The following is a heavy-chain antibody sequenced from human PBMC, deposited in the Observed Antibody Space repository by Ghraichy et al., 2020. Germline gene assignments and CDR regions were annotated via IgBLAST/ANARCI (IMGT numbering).Heavy chain of an antibody. Sequence: SETLSLTCAVYGGSFSGYYWSWIRQPPGKGLEWIGEINHSGSTNYNPSLKSRVTISVDTSKNQFSLKLSSVTAADTAVYYCASVEYYYDSSGYYHAQDYWGQGTLVTVSS. CDR2: INHSGST. CDR1: GGSFSGYY. D-gene: IGHD3-22*01. V-gene: IGHV4-34*01. CDR3: ASVEYYYDSSGYYHAQDY. J-gene: IGHJ4*02.